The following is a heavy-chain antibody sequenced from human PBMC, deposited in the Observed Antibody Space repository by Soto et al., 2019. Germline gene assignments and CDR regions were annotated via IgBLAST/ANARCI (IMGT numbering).Heavy chain of an antibody. D-gene: IGHD3-22*01. V-gene: IGHV3-30-3*01. Sequence: QVQLVESGGGVVQPGRSLRLSCAASGFSFSTNAMNWVRQAQGKGLEWVAVISYDGSNKYYADSVKGRFTISRDNSKNTLYLQMNSLRAEDTAVYYCVRGGDSSGYYYRQYFQHWGQGTLVTVSS. J-gene: IGHJ1*01. CDR3: VRGGDSSGYYYRQYFQH. CDR1: GFSFSTNA. CDR2: ISYDGSNK.